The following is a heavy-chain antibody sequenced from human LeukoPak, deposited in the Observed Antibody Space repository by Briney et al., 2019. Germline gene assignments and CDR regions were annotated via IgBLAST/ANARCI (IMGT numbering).Heavy chain of an antibody. Sequence: SETLSLTCTVSGGSISSSSYYWGWIRQPPGKGLEWIGSIYYSGSTYYNPSLKSRVTISVDTSKNQFSLKLSSVTAADTAVYYCARRFPGIAAAGPAGIYAFDIWGQGTMVTVSS. CDR1: GGSISSSSYY. V-gene: IGHV4-39*01. J-gene: IGHJ3*02. CDR2: IYYSGST. D-gene: IGHD6-13*01. CDR3: ARRFPGIAAAGPAGIYAFDI.